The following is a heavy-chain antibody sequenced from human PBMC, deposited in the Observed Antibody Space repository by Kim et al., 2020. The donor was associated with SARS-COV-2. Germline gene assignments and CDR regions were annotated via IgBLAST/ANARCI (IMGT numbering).Heavy chain of an antibody. D-gene: IGHD5-18*01. CDR1: GFTFSSYE. V-gene: IGHV3-48*03. J-gene: IGHJ4*02. CDR3: ARDTAMAVDY. CDR2: ISSSGNTI. Sequence: GGSLRLSCAASGFTFSSYEMNWVRQAPGKGLEWVSYISSSGNTIYYADSVKGRFTISRDNAKNSLYLQMNSLRAEDTAVYYCARDTAMAVDYWGQGTLVTVSS.